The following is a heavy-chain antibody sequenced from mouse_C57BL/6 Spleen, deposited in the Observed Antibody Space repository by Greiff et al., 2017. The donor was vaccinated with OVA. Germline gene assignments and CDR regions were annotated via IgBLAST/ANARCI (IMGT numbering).Heavy chain of an antibody. CDR2: ISSGSSTI. V-gene: IGHV5-17*01. J-gene: IGHJ4*01. Sequence: EVKLQESGGGLVKPGGSLKLSCAASGFTFSDYGMHWVRQAPEKGLEWVAYISSGSSTIYYADTVKGRFTISRDNAKNTLFLQMTSLRSEDTAMYYCASTYYSNYYYAMDYWGQGTSVTVSS. CDR1: GFTFSDYG. CDR3: ASTYYSNYYYAMDY. D-gene: IGHD2-5*01.